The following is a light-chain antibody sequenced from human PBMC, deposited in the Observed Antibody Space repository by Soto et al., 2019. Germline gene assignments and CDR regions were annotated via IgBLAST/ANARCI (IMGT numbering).Light chain of an antibody. V-gene: IGKV3-11*01. CDR2: DAS. Sequence: EIVLTQSPATLSLFPGERATLSCRASQSVSIYLAWYQQKPGQAPRLLIYDASNRATGIPARFSGSGSGTDFTLTISSLDPEDFAVYYCQQRSNWPPEITFGQGTRLEIK. J-gene: IGKJ5*01. CDR1: QSVSIY. CDR3: QQRSNWPPEIT.